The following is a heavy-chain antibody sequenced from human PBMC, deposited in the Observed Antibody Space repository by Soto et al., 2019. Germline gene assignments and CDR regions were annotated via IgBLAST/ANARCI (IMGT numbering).Heavy chain of an antibody. D-gene: IGHD2-21*02. CDR3: AKKRRAGGDNWYFDS. J-gene: IGHJ4*02. CDR2: ISAFSDSI. Sequence: EVQLLESGGGLVQPGGSLRLSCAASGFIFSSYSMYWVRQAPGKGPEGVAGISAFSDSILYADSVEGRFTISRDNSKNTLYLLLNSLSADDTAVYFCAKKRRAGGDNWYFDSWGQGTLVTVSS. CDR1: GFIFSSYS. V-gene: IGHV3-23*01.